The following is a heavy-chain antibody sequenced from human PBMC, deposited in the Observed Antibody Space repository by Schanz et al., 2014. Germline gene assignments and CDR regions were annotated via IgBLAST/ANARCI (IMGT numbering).Heavy chain of an antibody. D-gene: IGHD6-13*01. CDR3: ARDGVDAAAGGNY. CDR1: GGTFSSYT. J-gene: IGHJ4*02. Sequence: QVQVVQSGAEVKKPGSSVKVSCKLSGGTFSSYTISWMRQAPGQGLEWMGKIIPVLNIATYAQRFQGRVSITADTSTNTAYMELSSLTSEDTAVHYCARDGVDAAAGGNYWGQGTLVTVSS. V-gene: IGHV1-69*04. CDR2: IIPVLNIA.